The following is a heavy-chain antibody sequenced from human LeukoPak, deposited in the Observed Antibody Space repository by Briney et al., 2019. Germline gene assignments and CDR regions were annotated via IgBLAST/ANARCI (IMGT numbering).Heavy chain of an antibody. D-gene: IGHD5-24*01. CDR1: GGSVSSGSYY. CDR3: ARWDGPFDY. Sequence: SETLSLTCTVSGGSVSSGSYYWSWIRQPPGKGLEWIGYIYYSGSTNYNPSLKSRVTISVDTSKNQFSLKLSSVTAADTAVYYCARWDGPFDYWGQGTLVTVSS. CDR2: IYYSGST. J-gene: IGHJ4*02. V-gene: IGHV4-61*01.